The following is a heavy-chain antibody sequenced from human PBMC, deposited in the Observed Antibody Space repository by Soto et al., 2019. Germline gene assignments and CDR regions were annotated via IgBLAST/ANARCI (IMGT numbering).Heavy chain of an antibody. V-gene: IGHV4-61*01. J-gene: IGHJ5*02. CDR2: IYYSGST. CDR3: AREVDYGENWFDP. CDR1: GGSVSSGSYY. D-gene: IGHD4-17*01. Sequence: QVQLQESGPGLVKPSETLSPTCTVSGGSVSSGSYYWSWIRQPPGKGLEWIGYIYYSGSTKYNPSLKSRVTISVDTSKNQFALKLSSVTAADTAVYYCAREVDYGENWFDPWGQGTLVTVSS.